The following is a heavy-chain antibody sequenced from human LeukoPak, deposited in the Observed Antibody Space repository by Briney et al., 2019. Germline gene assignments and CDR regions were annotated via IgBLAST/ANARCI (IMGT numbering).Heavy chain of an antibody. J-gene: IGHJ4*02. V-gene: IGHV4-39*07. CDR2: IYYSGRT. D-gene: IGHD6-6*01. Sequence: SETLSLTCTVSGGSISSSNYYWGWIRQPPGKGLECIGSIYYSGRTYYKSSLKSRVTISVDTSNNQFSLKLNSVTAADTAVYYCARIAYSSSTDYWGQGTLVTVSS. CDR1: GGSISSSNYY. CDR3: ARIAYSSSTDY.